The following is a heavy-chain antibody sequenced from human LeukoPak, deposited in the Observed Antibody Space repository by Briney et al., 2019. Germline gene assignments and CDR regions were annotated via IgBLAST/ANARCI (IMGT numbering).Heavy chain of an antibody. CDR2: IKEDGSEK. V-gene: IGHV3-7*01. Sequence: PGGSLRLSCAASGVTFSSYWMSWVRQAPGKGLEWVANIKEDGSEKYYVDSVKGRFTISRDNAKNSLYLQMNSLRAEDTAVYYCARDLTSSSTAYFHHWGQGTLVTVSS. CDR1: GVTFSSYW. CDR3: ARDLTSSSTAYFHH. D-gene: IGHD6-6*01. J-gene: IGHJ1*01.